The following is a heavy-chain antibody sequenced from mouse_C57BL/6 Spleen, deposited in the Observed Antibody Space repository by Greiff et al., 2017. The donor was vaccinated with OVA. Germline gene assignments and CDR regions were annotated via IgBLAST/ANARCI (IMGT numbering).Heavy chain of an antibody. CDR1: GFSLTSYG. CDR3: ASPIYYSNYGAYAMDY. J-gene: IGHJ4*01. V-gene: IGHV2-3*01. D-gene: IGHD2-5*01. Sequence: VQGVESGPGLVAPSQSLSITCTVSGFSLTSYGVSWVRQPPGKGLEWLGVIWGDGSTNYHSALISRLSINKDNSKSQVFLRLNSLQTDDTATYYCASPIYYSNYGAYAMDYWGQGTSVTVSS. CDR2: IWGDGST.